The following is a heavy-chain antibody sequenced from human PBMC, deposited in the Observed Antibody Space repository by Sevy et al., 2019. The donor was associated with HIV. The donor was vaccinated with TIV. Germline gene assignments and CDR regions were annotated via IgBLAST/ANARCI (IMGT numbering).Heavy chain of an antibody. V-gene: IGHV3-11*01. Sequence: GGSLRLSCAASGFTFSDYYMSWIRQAPGKGLEWVSYISSSGSTIYDADSVKGRFTISRDNAKNSLYLQMNSLRAEDTAVYYCARGPGIAVASDLYFQHRGQGTLVTVSS. D-gene: IGHD6-19*01. CDR1: GFTFSDYY. J-gene: IGHJ1*01. CDR2: ISSSGSTI. CDR3: ARGPGIAVASDLYFQH.